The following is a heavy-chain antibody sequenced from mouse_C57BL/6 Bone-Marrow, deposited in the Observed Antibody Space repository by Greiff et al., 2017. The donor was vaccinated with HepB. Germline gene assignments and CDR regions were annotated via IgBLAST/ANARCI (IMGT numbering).Heavy chain of an antibody. Sequence: EVQLQESGPGLVKPSQSLSLTCSVPGYSITSGYYWNWIRQFPGNKLEWMGYISYDGSNNYNPSLKNRISITRDTSKNQFFLKLNSVTTEDTATYYCARGGGGYYAMDYWGQGTSVTVSS. CDR3: ARGGGGYYAMDY. CDR1: GYSITSGYY. V-gene: IGHV3-6*01. J-gene: IGHJ4*01. CDR2: ISYDGSN.